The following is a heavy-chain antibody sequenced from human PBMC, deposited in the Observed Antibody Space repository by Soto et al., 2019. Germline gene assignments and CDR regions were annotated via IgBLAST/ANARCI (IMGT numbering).Heavy chain of an antibody. J-gene: IGHJ6*02. V-gene: IGHV3-48*02. Sequence: GGSLRLSCAASGFTFSSYSMNWVRQAPGKGLEWVSYISSSSSTIYYADSVKGRFTISRDNAKNSLYLQMNSLRDEGTAVYYCARVRRITIFGVVTLPYGMDVWGQGTTVTVSS. CDR3: ARVRRITIFGVVTLPYGMDV. CDR1: GFTFSSYS. D-gene: IGHD3-3*01. CDR2: ISSSSSTI.